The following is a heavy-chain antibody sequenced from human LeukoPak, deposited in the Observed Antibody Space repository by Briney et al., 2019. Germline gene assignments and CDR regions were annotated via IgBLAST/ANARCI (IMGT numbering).Heavy chain of an antibody. Sequence: PGGSLRLSCAASGFTFSSYGMHWVRQAPGKGLEWVAFIRYDGSNKYYADSVKGRFTISRDNSKNTLYLQMNSLRAEDTAVYYCAKDQRYLDWLLYWGQGTLVTVSS. CDR1: GFTFSSYG. CDR3: AKDQRYLDWLLY. CDR2: IRYDGSNK. V-gene: IGHV3-30*02. D-gene: IGHD3-9*01. J-gene: IGHJ4*02.